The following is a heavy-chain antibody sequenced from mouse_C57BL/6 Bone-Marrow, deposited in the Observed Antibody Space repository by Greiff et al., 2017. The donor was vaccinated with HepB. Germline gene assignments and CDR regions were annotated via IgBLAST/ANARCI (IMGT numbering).Heavy chain of an antibody. CDR1: GYAFTNYL. CDR2: INPGSGGT. D-gene: IGHD1-1*01. J-gene: IGHJ4*01. CDR3: ARGGTTVVAHYYAMDY. Sequence: QVQLQQSGAELVRPGTSVKVSCKASGYAFTNYLIEWVKQRPGQGLEWIGVINPGSGGTNYNEKFKSKATLTVDTSSSTAYMQLSSLTSEDSAVYYCARGGTTVVAHYYAMDYWGQGTSVTVSS. V-gene: IGHV1-54*01.